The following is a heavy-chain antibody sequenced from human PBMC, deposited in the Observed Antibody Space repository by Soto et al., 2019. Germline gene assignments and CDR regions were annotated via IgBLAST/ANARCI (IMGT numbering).Heavy chain of an antibody. CDR1: GFTFSSYA. V-gene: IGHV3-30-3*01. J-gene: IGHJ4*02. CDR3: AKAPVGSGYREFDY. CDR2: ISYDGSNK. D-gene: IGHD6-25*01. Sequence: QVQLVESGGGVVQPGRSLRLSCAASGFTFSSYAMHWVRQAPGKGLEWVAVISYDGSNKYYADSVKGRFTISRDNSKNTLYLQMNSLRAEDTAVYYCAKAPVGSGYREFDYWGQGTLVTVSS.